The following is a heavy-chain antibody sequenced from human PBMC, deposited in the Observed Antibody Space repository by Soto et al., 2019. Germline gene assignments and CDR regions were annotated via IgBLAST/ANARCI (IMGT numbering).Heavy chain of an antibody. V-gene: IGHV3-23*01. CDR1: GFSFNNYA. D-gene: IGHD3-22*01. CDR3: AKGHYYDNVGNWVANQAFDS. Sequence: LRLSCAVSGFSFNNYAMNWVRQAPGKGLEWVSSISGGGTGTYSADAVKGRFTISSDKSRNTVYLQMSSLRAEDTAVYYCAKGHYYDNVGNWVANQAFDSWGQGSLVTVSS. CDR2: ISGGGTGT. J-gene: IGHJ4*02.